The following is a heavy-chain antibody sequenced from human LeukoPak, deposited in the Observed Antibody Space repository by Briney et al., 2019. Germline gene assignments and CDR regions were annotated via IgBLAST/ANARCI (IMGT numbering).Heavy chain of an antibody. CDR1: GFTFSSYG. J-gene: IGHJ5*02. Sequence: GGSLRLSCAASGFTFSSYGMHWVRQAPGKGLEWVAVIWYDGGNKYYADSVKGRFTISRDNSKNTLYLQMNSLRAEDTAVYYCARRVAAGNWFDPWGQGTLVTVSS. D-gene: IGHD6-25*01. CDR3: ARRVAAGNWFDP. CDR2: IWYDGGNK. V-gene: IGHV3-33*01.